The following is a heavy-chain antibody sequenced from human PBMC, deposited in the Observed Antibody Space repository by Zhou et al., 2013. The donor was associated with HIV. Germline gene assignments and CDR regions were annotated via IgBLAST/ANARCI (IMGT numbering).Heavy chain of an antibody. J-gene: IGHJ6*03. V-gene: IGHV1-69*04. D-gene: IGHD3-16*01. Sequence: QVQLVQSGAEVKKPGSSVKVSCKASGDTFSDYAINWVRQAPGQGLEWMGRIVPIVGISNYAQRFQGRVTITADKSTTTAYMELSSLRSDDTAIYYCARGKGFGGFDLLGAYYFYYMDVWGKGTTVTVSS. CDR2: IVPIVGIS. CDR3: ARGKGFGGFDLLGAYYFYYMDV. CDR1: GDTFSDYA.